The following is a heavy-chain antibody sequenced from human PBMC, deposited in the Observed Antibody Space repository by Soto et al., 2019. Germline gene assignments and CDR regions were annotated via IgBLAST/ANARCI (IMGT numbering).Heavy chain of an antibody. Sequence: HPGGSLRLSCAASGFNVKTTYMTWVRQAPGEGLEWVSVIHNSGATYYADSVKGRFTISKDNSKNTVYLQMSSLRAEDTAMYYCAREYSYSYPAWGQGTQVTVSS. CDR2: IHNSGAT. CDR1: GFNVKTTY. D-gene: IGHD2-21*01. CDR3: AREYSYSYPA. V-gene: IGHV3-53*01. J-gene: IGHJ1*01.